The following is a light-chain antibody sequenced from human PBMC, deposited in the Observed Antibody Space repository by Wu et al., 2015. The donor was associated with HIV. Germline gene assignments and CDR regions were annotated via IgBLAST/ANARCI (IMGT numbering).Light chain of an antibody. Sequence: DIQMTQSPSTLSASVGDRVTITCRASQSISSWLAWYEQKPGKAPKLLIYKASSLESGVPSRFSGSGSGTEFTLTISSLQPDDFATYYCQQYNSYPYTFGQGTKLEIK. V-gene: IGKV1-5*03. CDR1: QSISSW. CDR2: KAS. J-gene: IGKJ2*01. CDR3: QQYNSYPYT.